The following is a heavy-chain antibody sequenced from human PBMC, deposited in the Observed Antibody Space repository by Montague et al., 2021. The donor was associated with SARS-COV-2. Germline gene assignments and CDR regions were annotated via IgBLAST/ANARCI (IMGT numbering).Heavy chain of an antibody. CDR1: GGSISSYY. D-gene: IGHD3-22*01. Sequence: SETLSLTCTVSGGSISSYYWNWIRQSAGKGLEWIGRIYTSGGTNYDTSLKSRVTMSVDTSKNQFSLKLSSVTAADTAVYYCARGALFYDSSGYYSDAFDIWGRGTMVTISS. CDR3: ARGALFYDSSGYYSDAFDI. J-gene: IGHJ3*02. V-gene: IGHV4-4*07. CDR2: IYTSGGT.